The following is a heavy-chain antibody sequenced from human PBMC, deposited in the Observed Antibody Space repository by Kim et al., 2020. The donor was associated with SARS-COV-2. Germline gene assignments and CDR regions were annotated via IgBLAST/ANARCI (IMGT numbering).Heavy chain of an antibody. CDR1: EFTFSSYA. CDR3: AKDGASAGTFDY. V-gene: IGHV3-30*18. Sequence: RLSCAASEFTFSSYAMHWVRQAPGQGLEWVAVISKDGGEKYYAEFVKGRFTISRDNSKNTLSLQMNSLRAEDTAVYYCAKDGASAGTFDYWGQGTLVTVS. D-gene: IGHD6-13*01. J-gene: IGHJ4*02. CDR2: ISKDGGEK.